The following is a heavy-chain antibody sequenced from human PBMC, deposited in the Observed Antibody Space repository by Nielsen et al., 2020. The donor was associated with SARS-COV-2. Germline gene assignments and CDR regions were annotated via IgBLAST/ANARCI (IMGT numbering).Heavy chain of an antibody. D-gene: IGHD3-9*01. CDR1: GFTFSSYS. J-gene: IGHJ4*02. Sequence: GESLKISCAASGFTFSSYSMNWVRQAPGKGLEWVANIKQDGSEKYYVDSVKGRFTISRDNAKNSLYLQMNSLRAEDTAVYYCARASSLYYDILTGYSQTAPFDYWGQGTLVTVSS. CDR3: ARASSLYYDILTGYSQTAPFDY. CDR2: IKQDGSEK. V-gene: IGHV3-7*03.